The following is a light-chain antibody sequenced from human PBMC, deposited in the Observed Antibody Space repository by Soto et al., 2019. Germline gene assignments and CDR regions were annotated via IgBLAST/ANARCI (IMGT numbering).Light chain of an antibody. V-gene: IGKV3-11*01. J-gene: IGKJ5*01. Sequence: EMVLTQSPATLSLSPVERATLSCRASQSVTSYLAWYQQRPGQAPRLLIYDASRRATGIPARFSGSGSGADFTLTISTLEPEDFAVYYCQQRSSWPITFGQGTRLEIK. CDR1: QSVTSY. CDR2: DAS. CDR3: QQRSSWPIT.